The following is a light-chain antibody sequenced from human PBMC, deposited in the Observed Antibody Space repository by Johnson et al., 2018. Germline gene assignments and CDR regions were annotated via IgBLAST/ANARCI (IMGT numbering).Light chain of an antibody. CDR2: ENN. CDR3: GTWDSSLSAGNV. CDR1: SSNIGNNY. Sequence: QSVLTQPPSVSAAPGQKVTISCSGSSSNIGNNYVSWYQQLPGTAPKLLIYENNKRPSGIPDRFSGSQSGTSATLGITGLPTGDEADYYCGTWDSSLSAGNVFGTGTKVTVL. V-gene: IGLV1-51*02. J-gene: IGLJ1*01.